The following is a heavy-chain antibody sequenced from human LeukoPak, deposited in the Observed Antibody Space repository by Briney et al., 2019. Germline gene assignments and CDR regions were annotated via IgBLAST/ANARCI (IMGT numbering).Heavy chain of an antibody. J-gene: IGHJ5*02. D-gene: IGHD3-22*01. CDR2: ISYDGSNK. V-gene: IGHV3-30*18. CDR1: GFTFSSYG. CDR3: AKEFYYDSSGYDPNWFDP. Sequence: GGSLRLSCAASGFTFSSYGMHWVRQAPGKGLEWVAVISYDGSNKYYADPVKGRFTISRDNSKNTLYLQMNSLRAEDTAVYYCAKEFYYDSSGYDPNWFDPWGQGTLVTVSS.